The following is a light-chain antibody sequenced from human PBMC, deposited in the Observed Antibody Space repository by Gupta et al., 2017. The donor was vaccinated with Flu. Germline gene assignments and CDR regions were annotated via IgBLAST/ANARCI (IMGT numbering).Light chain of an antibody. V-gene: IGKV1-5*03. CDR2: KAS. CDR1: QSISSW. CDR3: QQYNSYSPYS. J-gene: IGKJ2*03. Sequence: DIQMTQSASTLSASVGDRVTITCRASQSISSWLAWYQQKPGKAPKLLIYKASSLESGVPSRFSGSGSGTEFTLTISSRQPDDFATYYCQQYNSYSPYSFGQGTKLEIK.